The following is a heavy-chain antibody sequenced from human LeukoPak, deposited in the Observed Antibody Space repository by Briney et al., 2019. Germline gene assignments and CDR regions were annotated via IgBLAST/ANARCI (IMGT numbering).Heavy chain of an antibody. V-gene: IGHV3-30-3*01. J-gene: IGHJ5*01. CDR2: ISYDGSNE. CDR1: GFTFSIYN. CDR3: ATEINSGWYAY. Sequence: PGGALRLSCAASGFTFSIYNIHWVRQAPGKGLEWVAVISYDGSNEYYTDSVKGRFPISRDTSKNTLYLQMSSLTGEDPAVYYCATEINSGWYAYWGQATLVTVPS. D-gene: IGHD6-19*01.